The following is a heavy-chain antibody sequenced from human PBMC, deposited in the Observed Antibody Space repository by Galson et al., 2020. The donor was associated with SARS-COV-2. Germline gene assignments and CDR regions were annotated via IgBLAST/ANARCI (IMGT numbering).Heavy chain of an antibody. CDR1: GFTFSSYA. CDR3: AKDPTMLLDY. Sequence: GESLKISCAASGFTFSSYAMSWVRQAPGKGLEWVSAISGSGGSTYYADSVKGRFTISRDNSKNTLYLQMNSLRAEDTAVYYCAKDPTMLLDYWGQGTLVTVSS. CDR2: ISGSGGST. D-gene: IGHD3-16*01. J-gene: IGHJ4*02. V-gene: IGHV3-23*01.